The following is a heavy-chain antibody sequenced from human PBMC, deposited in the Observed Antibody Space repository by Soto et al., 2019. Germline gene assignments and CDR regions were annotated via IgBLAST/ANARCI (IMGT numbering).Heavy chain of an antibody. V-gene: IGHV3-15*01. Sequence: GGSLRLSCAASGFTFNNAWMNWVRQAPGNGLEFVGHVKSKTDGGTKNYAAPVKGRFTISRDDSKNTLYLQINSLKTEDTALYYCTTTSVVVPTAEFDYWGPGTLVTVS. CDR2: VKSKTDGGTK. D-gene: IGHD2-2*01. CDR3: TTTSVVVPTAEFDY. J-gene: IGHJ4*02. CDR1: GFTFNNAW.